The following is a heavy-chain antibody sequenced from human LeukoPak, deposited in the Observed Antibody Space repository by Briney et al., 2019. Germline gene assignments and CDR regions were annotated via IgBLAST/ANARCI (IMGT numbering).Heavy chain of an antibody. CDR2: IYHSGST. D-gene: IGHD6-13*01. J-gene: IGHJ3*02. CDR1: GGSISSYY. Sequence: SETLSLTCTVSGGSISSYYWSWIRQPPGKGLEWIGSIYHSGSTYYNPSLKSRVTISVDTSKNQFSLKLSSVTAADTAVYYCAREDSSSWIDAFDIWGQGTMVTVSS. CDR3: AREDSSSWIDAFDI. V-gene: IGHV4-38-2*02.